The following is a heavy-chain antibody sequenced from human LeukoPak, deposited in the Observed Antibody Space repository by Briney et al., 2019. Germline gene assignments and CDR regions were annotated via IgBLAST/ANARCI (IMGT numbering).Heavy chain of an antibody. J-gene: IGHJ4*02. CDR3: ARETYFDY. V-gene: IGHV3-48*03. Sequence: PGGSLRLSCVASGVTFSSYEMSCVRQAPGKGLEWLSYISSSSSTIYYADFVKGRFTISRDNAKNSVYLQMNSLRAEDTAVYYCARETYFDYWGQGTLLTVSS. CDR1: GVTFSSYE. CDR2: ISSSSSTI.